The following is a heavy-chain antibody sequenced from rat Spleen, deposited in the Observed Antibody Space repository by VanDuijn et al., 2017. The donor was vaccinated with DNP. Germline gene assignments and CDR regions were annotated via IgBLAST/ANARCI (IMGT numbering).Heavy chain of an antibody. Sequence: EVQLVESDGGLVQPGRSLKLSCAASGFIFSDYYMAWVRQAPTKGLEWVATIGYDGFTTYYRDSVKGRFTISRDNAKSSLSLQMDSLRSEDTATYYCAKHDGTEGIDFDYWGQGVMVTVSS. CDR3: AKHDGTEGIDFDY. CDR1: GFIFSDYY. D-gene: IGHD1-11*01. J-gene: IGHJ2*01. CDR2: IGYDGFTT. V-gene: IGHV5-29*01.